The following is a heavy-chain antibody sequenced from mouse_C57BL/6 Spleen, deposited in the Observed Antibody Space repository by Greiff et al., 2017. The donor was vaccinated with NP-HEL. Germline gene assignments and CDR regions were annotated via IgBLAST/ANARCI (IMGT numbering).Heavy chain of an antibody. J-gene: IGHJ1*03. Sequence: EVNVVESGGGLVKPGGSLKLSCAASGFTFSSYAMSWVRQTPEKRLEWVATISDGGSYTYYPDNVKGRFTISRDNAKNNLYLQMSHLKSEDTAMYYCARRGNWEGYFDVWGTGTTVTVSS. CDR3: ARRGNWEGYFDV. CDR2: ISDGGSYT. V-gene: IGHV5-4*03. D-gene: IGHD4-1*01. CDR1: GFTFSSYA.